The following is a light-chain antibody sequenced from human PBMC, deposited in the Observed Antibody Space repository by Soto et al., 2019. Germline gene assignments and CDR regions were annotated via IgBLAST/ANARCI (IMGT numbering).Light chain of an antibody. J-gene: IGLJ1*01. V-gene: IGLV2-8*01. CDR1: SSDVGGYNY. CDR3: SSYAGSNTYV. Sequence: QSALTQPPSASGSPGQSVTISCTGTSSDVGGYNYVSWYQQHPGKAPKLMIYEVSKRPSGVPDRFSGSKSGNTASLTVSGLQAEDEADYYCSSYAGSNTYVFGTATKVTLL. CDR2: EVS.